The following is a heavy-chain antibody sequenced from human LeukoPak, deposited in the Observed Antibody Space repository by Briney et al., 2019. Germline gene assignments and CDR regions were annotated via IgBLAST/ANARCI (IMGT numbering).Heavy chain of an antibody. CDR1: GYSFTSYW. V-gene: IGHV5-51*01. CDR3: ARLLVPEAVILTGYSQNWFDP. D-gene: IGHD3-9*01. Sequence: GESLKISCKGSGYSFTSYWIGWVRQMPGKGLEWMGIIYPGDSDTRYSPSFQGQVTISADKSISTAYLQWSSLKASDTAMYYCARLLVPEAVILTGYSQNWFDPWGQGPLVTVSS. J-gene: IGHJ5*02. CDR2: IYPGDSDT.